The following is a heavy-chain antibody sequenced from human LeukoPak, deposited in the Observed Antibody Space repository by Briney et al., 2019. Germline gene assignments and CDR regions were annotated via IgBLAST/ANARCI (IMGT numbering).Heavy chain of an antibody. CDR2: IIPIFGTA. V-gene: IGHV1-69*13. Sequence: ASVKVSCKSSGGTFSSYTINWVRQAPGQGLEWMGGIIPIFGTANYAQKFQGRVTIIADESTSTAYMELSSLRSEDTAVYYCARGAVPYSTSSRITPWGQGTLVTVPS. CDR3: ARGAVPYSTSSRITP. CDR1: GGTFSSYT. J-gene: IGHJ5*02. D-gene: IGHD6-6*01.